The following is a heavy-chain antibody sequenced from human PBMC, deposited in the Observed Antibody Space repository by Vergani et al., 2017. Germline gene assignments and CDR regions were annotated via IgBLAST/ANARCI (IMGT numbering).Heavy chain of an antibody. V-gene: IGHV3-23*01. CDR2: ISGSGGRT. CDR1: GFTFSSYA. D-gene: IGHD1-14*01. J-gene: IGHJ5*02. Sequence: EVQLLESGGGLVQPGGSLRLSCAASGFTFSSYAMSWVRQAPGKGLGWVSAISGSGGRTFYADSVRGRFTISRDNSKNTLYMQMNRLRAEDTAVYYCAKEGSRGITAIRNWFDPWGQGTLVTVSS. CDR3: AKEGSRGITAIRNWFDP.